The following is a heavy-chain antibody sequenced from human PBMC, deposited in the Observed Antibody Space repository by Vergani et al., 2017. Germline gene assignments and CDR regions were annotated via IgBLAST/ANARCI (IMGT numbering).Heavy chain of an antibody. D-gene: IGHD3-10*01. CDR1: GFTFGYYA. CDR3: VRDQVTMLRGSDALDI. CDR2: IRSKAYGQAT. Sequence: EVQLVESGGGLVQPGGSLRLSCEASGFTFGYYAMDWFRQAPGQGLEWVGGIRSKAYGQATIYAASVKGRFTISRDDSKSIAYLQMNNLQTEDTAMYYCVRDQVTMLRGSDALDIWGQGTMVTVSS. J-gene: IGHJ3*02. V-gene: IGHV3-49*03.